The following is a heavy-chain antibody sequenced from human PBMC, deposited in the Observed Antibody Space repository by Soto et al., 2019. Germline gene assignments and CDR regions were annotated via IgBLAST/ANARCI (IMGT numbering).Heavy chain of an antibody. D-gene: IGHD2-2*01. V-gene: IGHV1-58*01. CDR3: AAGYCSSTTCYHYYGMDV. CDR1: GFTFTSSA. Sequence: SVKVSCKASGFTFTSSALQWVRQARGQRLEWIGWIVVGSGNTNYAQKFQERVTITRDMSTSTAYMELSSLRSEDTAVYYCAAGYCSSTTCYHYYGMDVWGQRTTVTVSS. CDR2: IVVGSGNT. J-gene: IGHJ6*02.